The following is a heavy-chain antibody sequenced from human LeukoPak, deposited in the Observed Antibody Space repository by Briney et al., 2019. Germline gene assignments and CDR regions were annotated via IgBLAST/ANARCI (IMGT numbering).Heavy chain of an antibody. J-gene: IGHJ6*03. V-gene: IGHV4-38-2*01. D-gene: IGHD3-3*02. CDR2: IYRSGST. Sequence: SETLSLTCAVSGYSISSGYYWGWIRQPPGKGLEWIGSIYRSGSTYYNPSLKSRVTISVDTAKNQFSLKLSSVTAADTAVYYCARHLGTSSLTRYYYYMDVWGKGTTVTVSS. CDR3: ARHLGTSSLTRYYYYMDV. CDR1: GYSISSGYY.